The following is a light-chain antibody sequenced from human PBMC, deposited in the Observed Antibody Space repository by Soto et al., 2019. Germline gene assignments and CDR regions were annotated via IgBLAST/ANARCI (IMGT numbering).Light chain of an antibody. CDR1: QNVASDY. CDR3: QQYENSPIT. CDR2: GAS. J-gene: IGKJ5*01. V-gene: IGKV3-20*01. Sequence: EFVLTQSPGTLSLSPGERATLSCRASQNVASDYLAWYRQKPGQAPRVLIYGASARATGIPDRFSGSGSGTDFTLTISRLEPEDFAVYYCQQYENSPITFGQGTRLEIK.